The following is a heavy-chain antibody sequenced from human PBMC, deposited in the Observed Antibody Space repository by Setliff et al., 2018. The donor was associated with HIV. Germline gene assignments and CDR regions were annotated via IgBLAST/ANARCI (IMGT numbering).Heavy chain of an antibody. V-gene: IGHV4-59*08. J-gene: IGHJ4*02. D-gene: IGHD2-2*01. CDR1: GGSIRSYY. CDR2: VFYNGDT. Sequence: SETLSLTCTVSGGSIRSYYWSWIRQSPGKGLEWIGYVFYNGDTAYNPSLKSRLTISVDTSKNQFSLKPSSVTAADTAVYYCARGSEYLSGNFDYWGQGTLVTVSS. CDR3: ARGSEYLSGNFDY.